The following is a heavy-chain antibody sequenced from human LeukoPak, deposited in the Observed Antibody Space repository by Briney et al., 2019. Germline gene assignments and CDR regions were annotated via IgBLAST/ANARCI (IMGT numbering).Heavy chain of an antibody. CDR1: GFTFSSYS. CDR3: ARDSDGSGSYYSRLGYYYYMDV. Sequence: EGSLRLSCAASGFTFSSYSMNWVRQAPGKGLEWVSSISSSSSYIYYADSVKGRFAISRDNAKNSLYLQMNSLRAEDTAVYYCARDSDGSGSYYSRLGYYYYMDVWGKGTTVTISS. J-gene: IGHJ6*03. CDR2: ISSSSSYI. V-gene: IGHV3-21*01. D-gene: IGHD3-10*01.